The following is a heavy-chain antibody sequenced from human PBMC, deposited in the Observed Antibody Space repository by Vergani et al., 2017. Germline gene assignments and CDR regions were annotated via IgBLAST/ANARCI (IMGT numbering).Heavy chain of an antibody. Sequence: QVQLVQSGAEVKKPGASVKVSCKASGYTFTSYGISWVRQAPGQGLGWMGWISAYNGNTNYAQKFQGRVTMTRNTSISTAYMELSSLRSEDTAVYYCARARRIAVARNWFDPWGQGTLVTVSS. J-gene: IGHJ5*02. CDR3: ARARRIAVARNWFDP. CDR2: ISAYNGNT. CDR1: GYTFTSYG. D-gene: IGHD6-19*01. V-gene: IGHV1-18*01.